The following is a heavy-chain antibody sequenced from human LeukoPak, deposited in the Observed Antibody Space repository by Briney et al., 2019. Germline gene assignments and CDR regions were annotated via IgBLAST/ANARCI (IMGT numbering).Heavy chain of an antibody. D-gene: IGHD3-10*01. Sequence: GASVKVSCKAFGYTFTSYGINWVRQAPGQGLQWMGWISAHNGNRNYAQNLQGRVTVTADTSTSTAYMELRSLRSDDTAVYYCARGSLGSSWFHFDYWGQGTLVTVSS. CDR3: ARGSLGSSWFHFDY. J-gene: IGHJ4*02. CDR2: ISAHNGNR. V-gene: IGHV1-18*01. CDR1: GYTFTSYG.